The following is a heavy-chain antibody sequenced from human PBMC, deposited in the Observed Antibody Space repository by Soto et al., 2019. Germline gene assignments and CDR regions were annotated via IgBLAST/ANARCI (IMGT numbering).Heavy chain of an antibody. D-gene: IGHD2-2*01. J-gene: IGHJ5*02. CDR3: ARVIPGAEAWFHP. Sequence: QGQLVQSGVEVKKPWASVKVSCSASGNTFTNFGVTWVRHAPGPGLEWMGWISTYTDDPSYAQKFQGRVTMTIDTSTSTAYLDMRSLTSADTDVDYCARVIPGAEAWFHPWGQGTLVTVSS. V-gene: IGHV1-18*01. CDR1: GNTFTNFG. CDR2: ISTYTDDP.